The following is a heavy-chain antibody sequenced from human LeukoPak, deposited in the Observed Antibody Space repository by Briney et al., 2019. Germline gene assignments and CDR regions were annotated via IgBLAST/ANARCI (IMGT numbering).Heavy chain of an antibody. CDR1: GFTFSGYW. J-gene: IGHJ1*01. D-gene: IGHD6-13*01. CDR2: INQDGSEK. V-gene: IGHV3-7*01. CDR3: ARESTAGYNSSWYGFRN. Sequence: GGSLRLSCAASGFTFSGYWMSWVRQAPGKGLEWVANINQDGSEKYYVDSVKGRFTISRDNAKNSLFLQMGSLRVEDTAVYYCARESTAGYNSSWYGFRNWGQGALVSVSS.